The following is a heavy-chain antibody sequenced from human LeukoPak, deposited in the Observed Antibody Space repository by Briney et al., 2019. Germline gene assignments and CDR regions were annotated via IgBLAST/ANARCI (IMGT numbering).Heavy chain of an antibody. CDR1: GFTFSSYA. J-gene: IGHJ6*03. CDR3: AKRVLGNYYYYMDV. CDR2: ISGSGGST. V-gene: IGHV3-23*01. Sequence: PGGSLRLSCAASGFTFSSYAMSWVRQAPGKGLEWVSAISGSGGSTYYADSVKGRFTISRDNSKNTLYLQVNSLRAEDTAVYYCAKRVLGNYYYYMDVWGKGATVTVSS. D-gene: IGHD7-27*01.